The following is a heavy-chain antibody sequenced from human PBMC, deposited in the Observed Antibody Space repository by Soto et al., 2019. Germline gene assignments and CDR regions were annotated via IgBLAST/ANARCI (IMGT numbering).Heavy chain of an antibody. J-gene: IGHJ5*02. CDR2: INPSGGST. Sequence: GASVKVSCKASGYTFTSYYMHWVRQAPGQGLEWMGIINPSGGSTSYAQKFQGRVTMTRDTSTSTVYMELSSLRSEDTAVYYCARAHIRTYYDFWSGYGWFDPWGQGTLVTVSS. CDR1: GYTFTSYY. V-gene: IGHV1-46*03. D-gene: IGHD3-3*01. CDR3: ARAHIRTYYDFWSGYGWFDP.